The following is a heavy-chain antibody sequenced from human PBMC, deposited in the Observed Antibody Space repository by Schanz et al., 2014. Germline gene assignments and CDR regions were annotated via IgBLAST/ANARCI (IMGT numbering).Heavy chain of an antibody. CDR2: INTGVNT. V-gene: IGHV3-66*01. J-gene: IGHJ4*02. Sequence: EVQLVESGGGLVQPGGSLRLSCTASGFTFSSYSMNWVRQAPGKGLEWVSAINTGVNTYYADSVRGRFTMSRDNSRSTMYLQMNSLRAEDTAVYYCARDHTTESYYSAGPPIDYWGQGTLLTVSS. CDR1: GFTFSSYS. D-gene: IGHD1-26*01. CDR3: ARDHTTESYYSAGPPIDY.